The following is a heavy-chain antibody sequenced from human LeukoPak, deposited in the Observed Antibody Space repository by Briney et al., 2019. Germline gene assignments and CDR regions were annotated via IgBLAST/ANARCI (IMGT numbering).Heavy chain of an antibody. CDR2: ISGSGGST. J-gene: IGHJ6*02. V-gene: IGHV3-23*01. Sequence: GGSLRLSCAASGFTFSSYAMSWVRQAPGKGLEWVSAISGSGGSTYYADSVKGRFTISRDNSKNTPYLQMNSLRAEDTVVYYCAKDVGSSGWYQGYYYYYGMDVWGQGTTVTVSS. CDR1: GFTFSSYA. D-gene: IGHD6-19*01. CDR3: AKDVGSSGWYQGYYYYYGMDV.